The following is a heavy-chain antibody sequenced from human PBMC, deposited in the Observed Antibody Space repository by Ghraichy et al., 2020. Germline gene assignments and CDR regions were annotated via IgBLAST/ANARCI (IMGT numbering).Heavy chain of an antibody. Sequence: SETLSLTCTVSGDSVSSNNYYWGWIRQPPGKGLEWIGTIYYGGSTYYNPSLKSRVTISVETSKNQFSLKLSSVTAADTAVYYCARQPRGGYSYGVFAFDSWGQGTMFTVSS. J-gene: IGHJ3*02. CDR3: ARQPRGGYSYGVFAFDS. CDR2: IYYGGST. D-gene: IGHD5-18*01. V-gene: IGHV4-39*01. CDR1: GDSVSSNNYY.